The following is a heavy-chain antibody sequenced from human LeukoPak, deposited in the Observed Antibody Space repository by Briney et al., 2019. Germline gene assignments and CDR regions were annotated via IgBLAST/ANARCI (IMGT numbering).Heavy chain of an antibody. Sequence: GGSLRLSCVASGFSLSNYIMSWVRQAPGKGLEWVSTVSSSGSYTYYADSVRGRFTISRDNSKNTVYLEVDSLRAEDTAVYYCAKHRGSSGADARPAEYWGQGTLVTVSS. V-gene: IGHV3-23*01. CDR3: AKHRGSSGADARPAEY. D-gene: IGHD5-12*01. CDR2: VSSSGSYT. CDR1: GFSLSNYI. J-gene: IGHJ4*02.